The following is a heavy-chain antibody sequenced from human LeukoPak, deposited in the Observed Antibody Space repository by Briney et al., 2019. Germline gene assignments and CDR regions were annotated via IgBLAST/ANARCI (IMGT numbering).Heavy chain of an antibody. CDR1: GGSICSYY. CDR3: ARDLHGGNSGLGY. V-gene: IGHV4-59*01. D-gene: IGHD4-23*01. J-gene: IGHJ1*01. Sequence: TSETLSLTCTVSGGSICSYYWSWIRQPPGKGLEWIGYIHYSGFSNYNPSLKSRVTISVDTSKNQFSLKLSFVTAADTAVYYCARDLHGGNSGLGYWGQGALVTVSS. CDR2: IHYSGFS.